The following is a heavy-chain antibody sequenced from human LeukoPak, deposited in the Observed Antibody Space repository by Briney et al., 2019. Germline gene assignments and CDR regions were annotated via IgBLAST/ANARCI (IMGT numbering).Heavy chain of an antibody. V-gene: IGHV1-2*02. CDR1: GCTFTGYY. J-gene: IGHJ4*02. D-gene: IGHD2-15*01. CDR2: INPNSGGT. Sequence: ASVKVSCKASGCTFTGYYMHWVRQAPGQGLEWMGWINPNSGGTNYAQKFQGRVTMTRDTSISTAYMELSRLRSDDTAVYYCARDCSGGSCYQFDYWGQGTLVTVSS. CDR3: ARDCSGGSCYQFDY.